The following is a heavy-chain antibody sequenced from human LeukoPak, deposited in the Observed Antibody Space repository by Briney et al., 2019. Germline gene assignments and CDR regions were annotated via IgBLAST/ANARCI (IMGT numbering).Heavy chain of an antibody. J-gene: IGHJ4*02. CDR1: GGSISSSSYY. V-gene: IGHV4-61*05. Sequence: SETLSLTCTVSGGSISSSSYYWSWIRQPPGKGLEWIGYIYYSGSTNYNPSLKSRVTISVDTSKNQFSLKLSSVTAADTAVYYCARRIAAAGLTYYFDYWGQGTLVTVSS. D-gene: IGHD6-13*01. CDR3: ARRIAAAGLTYYFDY. CDR2: IYYSGST.